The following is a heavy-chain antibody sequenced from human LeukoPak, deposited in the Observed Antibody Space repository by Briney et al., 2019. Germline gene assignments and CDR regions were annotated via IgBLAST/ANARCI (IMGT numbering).Heavy chain of an antibody. Sequence: PGGSLRLSCAASGLTFSSYAMHCIRQAPGKGLEWAAVISYDGSDKYYADSVKGRVTISRDNSKSTLYLQMNSLRPEGTAVYYCARGLGGLTYTDIWGQGTTVTVSS. V-gene: IGHV3-30-3*01. CDR2: ISYDGSDK. J-gene: IGHJ3*02. CDR1: GLTFSSYA. D-gene: IGHD3-16*01. CDR3: ARGLGGLTYTDI.